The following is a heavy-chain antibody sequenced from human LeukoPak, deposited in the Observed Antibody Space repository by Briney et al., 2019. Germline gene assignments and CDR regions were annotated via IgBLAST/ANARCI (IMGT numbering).Heavy chain of an antibody. CDR1: GFTFSSYW. Sequence: PGGSLRLSCAASGFTFSSYWMSWVRQTPGKGLEWVANIKPDGSEKYYVDSVKGRFTISRDNAKNSLYLQMNSLRAEDTAVYYCARDKGDGYDDYWGQGTLVTVSS. J-gene: IGHJ4*02. V-gene: IGHV3-7*01. CDR2: IKPDGSEK. D-gene: IGHD5-24*01. CDR3: ARDKGDGYDDY.